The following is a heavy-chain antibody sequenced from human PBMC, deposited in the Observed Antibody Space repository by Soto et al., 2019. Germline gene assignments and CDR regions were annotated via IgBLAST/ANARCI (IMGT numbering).Heavy chain of an antibody. J-gene: IGHJ4*02. CDR3: ASGPYYYDSSGLDY. D-gene: IGHD3-22*01. CDR2: IIPIFGTA. CDR1: GGTFSSYA. Sequence: GASVKVSCKASGGTFSSYAISWVRQAPGQGLEWMGGIIPIFGTANYAQKFQGRVTITADESTSTAYMELSSLRSEDTAVYYCASGPYYYDSSGLDYWGQGTLVTVSS. V-gene: IGHV1-69*13.